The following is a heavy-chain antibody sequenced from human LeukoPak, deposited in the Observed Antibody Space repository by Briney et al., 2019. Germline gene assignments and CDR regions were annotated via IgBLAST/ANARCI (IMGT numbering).Heavy chain of an antibody. CDR3: AREGYRRGDAFDI. V-gene: IGHV3-74*01. Sequence: GGSLRLSCAASGFTFSSYWMHWVRHAPGKGLVWVSRINSDGSSTSYADSVKGRFTISRDNAKNTLYLQMNSLRAEDTAVYYCAREGYRRGDAFDIWGQGTMVTVSS. CDR1: GFTFSSYW. CDR2: INSDGSST. J-gene: IGHJ3*02. D-gene: IGHD5-12*01.